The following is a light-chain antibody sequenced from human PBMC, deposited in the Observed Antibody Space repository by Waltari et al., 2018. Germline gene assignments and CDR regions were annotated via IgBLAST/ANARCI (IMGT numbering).Light chain of an antibody. CDR3: QSYDSSLSGSRV. V-gene: IGLV1-40*01. CDR2: GNS. J-gene: IGLJ2*01. Sequence: QSVLTQPPSVSGAPGQRVTISCTGSSPNIGAGDDVHWYQQPPGTAPKLLMYGNSNRPSGVPDRFSGSKSGTSASLAITGLQAEDEADYYCQSYDSSLSGSRVFGGGTKLTVL. CDR1: SPNIGAGDD.